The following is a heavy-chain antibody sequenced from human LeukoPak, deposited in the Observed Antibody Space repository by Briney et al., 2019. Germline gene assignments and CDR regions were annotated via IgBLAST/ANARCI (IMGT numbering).Heavy chain of an antibody. V-gene: IGHV3-7*01. CDR2: IKGDGTEK. D-gene: IGHD4-23*01. CDR1: GLTFSDDW. CDR3: ARGGGWILES. J-gene: IGHJ5*01. Sequence: GGSLRLSCGASGLTFSDDWMSWVRQAPGKGLEWEAVIKGDGTEKKYVESVKGRFTISRDNARKSVYLQRDRLRVEDTAVYYCARGGGWILESWGHGTLVTVSS.